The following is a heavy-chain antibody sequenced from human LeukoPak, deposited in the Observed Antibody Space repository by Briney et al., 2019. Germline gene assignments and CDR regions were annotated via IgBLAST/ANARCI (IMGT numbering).Heavy chain of an antibody. Sequence: SGGSLRLSCTASGFTFGDYAMTWVRQAPEKGLKWVGFIRSKIYGGTPEYAASVKGRFTISRDDSKGIAYLQMNSLKTEDTAVYYCTRDQTPYYWGQGTLVTVSS. CDR3: TRDQTPYY. CDR1: GFTFGDYA. J-gene: IGHJ4*02. V-gene: IGHV3-49*04. CDR2: IRSKIYGGTP.